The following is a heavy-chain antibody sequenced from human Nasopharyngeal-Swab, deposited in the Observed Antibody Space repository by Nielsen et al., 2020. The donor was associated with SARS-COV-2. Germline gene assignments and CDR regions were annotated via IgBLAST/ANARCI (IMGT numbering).Heavy chain of an antibody. J-gene: IGHJ4*02. CDR3: ARRRFGIAVADSDY. D-gene: IGHD6-19*01. CDR2: ISSSSSYI. Sequence: WIRQPPGKGLEWVSPISSSSSYIYYADSVKGRFTISRDNAKNSLYLQMNSLRAEDTAVYYCARRRFGIAVADSDYWGQGTLVTVSS. V-gene: IGHV3-21*01.